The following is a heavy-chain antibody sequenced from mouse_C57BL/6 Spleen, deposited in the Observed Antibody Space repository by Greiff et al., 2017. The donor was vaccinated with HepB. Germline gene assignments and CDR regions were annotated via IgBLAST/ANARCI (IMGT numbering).Heavy chain of an antibody. Sequence: VQLQQSGAELVRPGTSVKVSCKASGYAFTNYLIEWVKQRPGQGLEWIGVINPGSGGTNYNEKFKGKATLTADKSSSTAYMQLSSLTSEDSAVYYCARVDGYYPYAMDYWGQGTSVTVSS. J-gene: IGHJ4*01. CDR3: ARVDGYYPYAMDY. V-gene: IGHV1-54*01. D-gene: IGHD2-3*01. CDR2: INPGSGGT. CDR1: GYAFTNYL.